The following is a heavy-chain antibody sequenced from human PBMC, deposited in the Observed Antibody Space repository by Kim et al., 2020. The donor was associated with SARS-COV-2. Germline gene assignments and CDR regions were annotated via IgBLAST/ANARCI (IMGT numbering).Heavy chain of an antibody. Sequence: TPSLKSRVTLSVDTSKNQFSLKLSSVTAADTAVYYCARELTIFFYYGMDVWGQGTTVTVSS. J-gene: IGHJ6*02. D-gene: IGHD3-3*01. CDR3: ARELTIFFYYGMDV. V-gene: IGHV4-34*01.